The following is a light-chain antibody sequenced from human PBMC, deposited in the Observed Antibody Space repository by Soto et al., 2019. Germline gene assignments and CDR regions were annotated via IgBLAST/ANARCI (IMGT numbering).Light chain of an antibody. CDR3: QKYYGAPYT. J-gene: IGKJ2*01. CDR2: PSV. CDR1: QDIGHS. V-gene: IGKV1-27*01. Sequence: DTQMSQSPSFLSASIGDSLTITCRASQDIGHSLAWYQQKPGEVPRLLVFPSVTLEAGVPSRFAARGSGTEFTLTISSLQPEDVAVYYCQKYYGAPYTFVQGTKVDIK.